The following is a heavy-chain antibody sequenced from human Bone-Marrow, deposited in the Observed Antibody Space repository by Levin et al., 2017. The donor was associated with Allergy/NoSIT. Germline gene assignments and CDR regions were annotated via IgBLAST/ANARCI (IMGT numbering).Heavy chain of an antibody. CDR2: IYSGGDT. D-gene: IGHD3-22*01. Sequence: GGSLRLSCTASGFTLSSPYMSWVRQAPGKGLEWVSVIYSGGDTYYADSVKGRFTISRDNSKNIVHLQMNTLRAEDSAVYFCATYFSDGNGFYDYFDYWGQGTLVTVSS. J-gene: IGHJ4*02. CDR1: GFTLSSPY. V-gene: IGHV3-53*01. CDR3: ATYFSDGNGFYDYFDY.